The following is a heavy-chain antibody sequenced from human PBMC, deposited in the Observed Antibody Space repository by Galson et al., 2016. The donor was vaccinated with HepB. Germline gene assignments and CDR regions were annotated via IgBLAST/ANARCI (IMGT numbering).Heavy chain of an antibody. D-gene: IGHD1-1*01. CDR1: GYTFTNYW. J-gene: IGHJ4*03. Sequence: QSGAEVKKPGESLRISCKGSGYTFTNYWIGWVRQVPGKGLEWMGIFHPTDSDTRYGPSFRGPVTLPADKSITTAYLQWSSLKASDTAIYYCAGGTGYYFAYWGHGTLVTVSS. V-gene: IGHV5-51*01. CDR3: AGGTGYYFAY. CDR2: FHPTDSDT.